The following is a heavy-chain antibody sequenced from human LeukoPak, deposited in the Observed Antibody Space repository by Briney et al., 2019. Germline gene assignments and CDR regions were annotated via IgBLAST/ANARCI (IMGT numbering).Heavy chain of an antibody. Sequence: GGSLRLSCAASGFNFSSYGMHWVRQAPGKGLEWVAVIWYDGSNENYVDPVKGRFTISRDNSKNTLYLQMSGLRAEDTAVYYCARDRGGGTYYNFDYWGQGTLVTVSS. J-gene: IGHJ4*02. CDR3: ARDRGGGTYYNFDY. D-gene: IGHD1-26*01. CDR2: IWYDGSNE. CDR1: GFNFSSYG. V-gene: IGHV3-33*01.